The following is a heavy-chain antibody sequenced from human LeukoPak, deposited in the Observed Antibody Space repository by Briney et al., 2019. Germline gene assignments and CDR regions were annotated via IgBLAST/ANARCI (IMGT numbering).Heavy chain of an antibody. D-gene: IGHD2-2*01. CDR2: ISGSGGST. Sequence: GGSLRLSCAASGFTFSSYAMSWVRQAPGKGLEWDSAISGSGGSTYYADSVKARFTISRDNSKNTLYLQMNSLRAEDTAVYYCAKDTQVVPAATPDYWGQGTLVTVSS. J-gene: IGHJ4*02. V-gene: IGHV3-23*01. CDR1: GFTFSSYA. CDR3: AKDTQVVPAATPDY.